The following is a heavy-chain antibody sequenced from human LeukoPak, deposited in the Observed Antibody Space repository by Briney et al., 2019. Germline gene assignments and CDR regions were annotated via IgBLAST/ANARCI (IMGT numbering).Heavy chain of an antibody. J-gene: IGHJ6*03. CDR2: IYYSGST. D-gene: IGHD3-22*01. Sequence: PSETLSLTCTVSGGSITSYYWSWIRQPPGKGLEWIGSIYYSGSTYYNPSLKSRVTISVDTSKNQFSLKLSSVTAADTAVYYCAVVVHYYYYMDVWGKGTTVTVSS. V-gene: IGHV4-59*04. CDR1: GGSITSYY. CDR3: AVVVHYYYYMDV.